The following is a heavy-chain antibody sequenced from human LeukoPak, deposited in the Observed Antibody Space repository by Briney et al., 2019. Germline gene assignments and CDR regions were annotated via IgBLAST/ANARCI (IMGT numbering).Heavy chain of an antibody. CDR2: INPNSGGT. CDR3: ARSGYYYGGAFDI. J-gene: IGHJ3*02. V-gene: IGHV1-2*02. CDR1: GYTFTGYY. D-gene: IGHD3-22*01. Sequence: ASVKVSCKASGYTFTGYYMHWVRQAPGQGLEWMGWINPNSGGTNYAQKFQGRVTMTRDTSISTAYMELSRLRSDDTTVYYCARSGYYYGGAFDIWGQGTMVTVSS.